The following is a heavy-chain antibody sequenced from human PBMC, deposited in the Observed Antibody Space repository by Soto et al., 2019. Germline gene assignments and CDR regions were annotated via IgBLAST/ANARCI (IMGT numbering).Heavy chain of an antibody. Sequence: HVQLQESCPGLVKPSETLSLTCTVSDGSVYSGSNYWRWIRQPPGRGLEWIASIYYSGITNYNPPLKMRVTLSLDAAKDQFSLKLSSVTAAHTAVYYCVRQYSADCNGGLWYCAFDVWGQGTMVTVSS. D-gene: IGHD2-15*01. V-gene: IGHV4-61*01. CDR1: DGSVYSGSNY. CDR2: IYYSGIT. J-gene: IGHJ3*01. CDR3: VRQYSADCNGGLWYCAFDV.